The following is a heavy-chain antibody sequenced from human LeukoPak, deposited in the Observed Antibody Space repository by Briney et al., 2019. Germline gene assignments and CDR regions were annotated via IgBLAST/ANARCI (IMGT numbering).Heavy chain of an antibody. J-gene: IGHJ3*02. CDR1: GFTFSDYY. CDR2: ISSSGSTI. CDR3: ARAPITYAFDI. V-gene: IGHV3-11*01. Sequence: GGSLRLSCAASGFTFSDYYMSWVRQAPGKGLEWVSYISSSGSTIYYADSVKGRFTISRHNSKNTLYLQMNSLRAEDTAVYYCARAPITYAFDIWGQGTMVTVSS.